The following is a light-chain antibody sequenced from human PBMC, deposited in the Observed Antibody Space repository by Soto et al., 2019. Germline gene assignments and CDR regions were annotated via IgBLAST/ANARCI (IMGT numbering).Light chain of an antibody. CDR1: QGIGNF. CDR3: QKYDSPPRT. V-gene: IGKV1-27*01. CDR2: AAS. Sequence: DIQMTQSPSSLSASVGDRVTISCRASQGIGNFLAWYQQKPGTVPKLLIYAASILQSGGPSRFSGSGSGTDFALTISSLQPEDVETYYCQKYDSPPRTFGQGTKVEL. J-gene: IGKJ1*01.